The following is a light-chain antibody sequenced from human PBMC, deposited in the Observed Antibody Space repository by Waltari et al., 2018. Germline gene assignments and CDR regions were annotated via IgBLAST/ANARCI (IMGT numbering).Light chain of an antibody. CDR1: QNVSSF. CDR3: QQRKNWPLT. J-gene: IGKJ4*01. Sequence: EIVLTQSPATLSLSPEEGATLSCRASQNVSSFLAWYQQRPGQAPRLLIYDTSNRATGIPVRFSGSGSGTDFTLTISSLEPEDFAVYYCQQRKNWPLTFGGGTKVEIK. CDR2: DTS. V-gene: IGKV3-11*01.